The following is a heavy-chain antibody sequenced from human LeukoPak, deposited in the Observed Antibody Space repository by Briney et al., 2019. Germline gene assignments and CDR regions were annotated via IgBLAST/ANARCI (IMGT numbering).Heavy chain of an antibody. CDR3: ARGGSRIVVVVAARKPHYFDY. J-gene: IGHJ4*02. D-gene: IGHD2-15*01. Sequence: SETLSLTCAVYGGSFSGYYWSWIRQPPGKELEWIGEISHSGSTNYNPSLKSRVTISVDTSKNQFSLKLSSVTAADTAVYYCARGGSRIVVVVAARKPHYFDYWGQGTLVTVSS. CDR1: GGSFSGYY. V-gene: IGHV4-34*01. CDR2: ISHSGST.